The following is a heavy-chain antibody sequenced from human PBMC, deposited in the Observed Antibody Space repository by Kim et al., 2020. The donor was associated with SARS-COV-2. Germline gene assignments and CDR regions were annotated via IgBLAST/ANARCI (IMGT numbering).Heavy chain of an antibody. D-gene: IGHD1-26*01. CDR2: IYPGDSNI. V-gene: IGHV5-51*01. CDR3: TRHLARGGSDWEY. J-gene: IGHJ4*02. Sequence: GESLKISCKGSGYIFTNYWIGWVRQIPGKGLECIGIIYPGDSNIKYNPSFQGQVTISADRSINTASLQWGSLKASDTAIYYCTRHLARGGSDWEYWGQGTLVTVSS. CDR1: GYIFTNYW.